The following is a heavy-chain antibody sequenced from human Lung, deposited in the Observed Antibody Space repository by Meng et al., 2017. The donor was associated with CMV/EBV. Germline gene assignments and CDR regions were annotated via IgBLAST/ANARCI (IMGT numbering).Heavy chain of an antibody. V-gene: IGHV1-3*01. CDR3: AKTPRADWSVDY. Sequence: QVQLVHSGAEGKKPGAQVKVSCKASGYTFTSYTINRVRQAPGQRLEWMGWINAGNGNTKYSQKFQGRVTITRDTSARTAYMEVSSLRSEDTAVYYCAKTPRADWSVDYWGQGTLVTVSS. CDR2: INAGNGNT. CDR1: GYTFTSYT. J-gene: IGHJ4*02. D-gene: IGHD3-9*01.